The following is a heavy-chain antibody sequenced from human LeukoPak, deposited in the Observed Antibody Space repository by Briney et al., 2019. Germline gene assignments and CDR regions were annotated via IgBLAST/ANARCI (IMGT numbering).Heavy chain of an antibody. CDR2: IYLSASDT. D-gene: IGHD2-2*01. J-gene: IGHJ4*02. CDR3: ARRLGVRTPYYFDY. V-gene: IGHV5-51*01. Sequence: GESLKISCKGSGYSFTSYWIGWVRQMPGKGLEWMGIIYLSASDTRYSPSFEGQVTTSADRSISTAYLQWSSLKASDTAIYYCARRLGVRTPYYFDYWGQGTLVTVSS. CDR1: GYSFTSYW.